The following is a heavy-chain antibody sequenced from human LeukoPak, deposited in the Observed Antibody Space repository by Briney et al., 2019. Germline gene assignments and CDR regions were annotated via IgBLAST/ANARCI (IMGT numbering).Heavy chain of an antibody. CDR3: ARMVRGVIYWFDP. Sequence: MTSETLSLTCTVSGISISSYYWSWIRQPPGKGREGVGYIYYSGSTNYNPSLKSRVTISVDTSKNQFSLKLSSVTAADTAVYYCARMVRGVIYWFDPWGQGTLVTVSS. J-gene: IGHJ5*02. V-gene: IGHV4-59*08. CDR2: IYYSGST. CDR1: GISISSYY. D-gene: IGHD3-10*01.